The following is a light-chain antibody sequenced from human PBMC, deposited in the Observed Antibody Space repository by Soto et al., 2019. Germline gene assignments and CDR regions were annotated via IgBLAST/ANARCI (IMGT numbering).Light chain of an antibody. V-gene: IGKV3-15*01. J-gene: IGKJ1*01. CDR1: QSVGSN. CDR2: GAS. Sequence: EIVMTQSPGTLSVSPGEGATLSCRASQSVGSNLAWYQQKPGQAPRLLIYGASTRATAIPARFSGSGSGTEFTLTISSLQSEDFAVYYCQPYDNWPPWTFGQGTKVEIK. CDR3: QPYDNWPPWT.